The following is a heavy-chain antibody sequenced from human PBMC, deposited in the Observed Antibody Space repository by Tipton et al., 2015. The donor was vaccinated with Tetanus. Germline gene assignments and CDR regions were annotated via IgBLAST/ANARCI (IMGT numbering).Heavy chain of an antibody. CDR3: AKLGYYESSGEPLDY. J-gene: IGHJ4*02. D-gene: IGHD3-22*01. CDR2: ISYDGSIK. V-gene: IGHV3-30*18. CDR1: GFTFSSYG. Sequence: SLRLSCAASGFTFSSYGMHWVRQAPGKGLEWVSLISYDGSIKYYADSLKGRFTISRDNSKNTLYLQMNSLRAEDTAVYYCAKLGYYESSGEPLDYWGQGALVTVSS.